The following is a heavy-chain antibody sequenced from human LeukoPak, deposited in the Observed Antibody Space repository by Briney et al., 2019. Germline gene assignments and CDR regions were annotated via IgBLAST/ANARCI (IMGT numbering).Heavy chain of an antibody. CDR3: ARGRVVVAATLYYFDY. V-gene: IGHV4-59*01. CDR2: IYYSGST. Sequence: PSETLSLTCTVSGVSISSYYWSWIRQPPGKGLEWIGYIYYSGSTNYNPSLKSRVTISVDTSKNQFSLKLSSVTAADTAVYYCARGRVVVAATLYYFDYWGQGTLVTVSS. J-gene: IGHJ4*02. CDR1: GVSISSYY. D-gene: IGHD2-15*01.